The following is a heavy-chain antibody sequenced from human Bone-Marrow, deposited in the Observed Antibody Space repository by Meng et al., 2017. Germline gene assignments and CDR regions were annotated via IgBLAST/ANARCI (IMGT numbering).Heavy chain of an antibody. D-gene: IGHD6-13*01. CDR2: ISSSGSTI. CDR1: GFTFSSYW. J-gene: IGHJ4*02. Sequence: GESLKISCAASGFTFSSYWMSWVRQAPGKGLEWVSYISSSGSTIYYADSVKGRFTISRDNAKNSLYLQMNSLRAEDTAVYYCARDLSIAAAGTVGNWGQGTLVTVSS. V-gene: IGHV3-48*04. CDR3: ARDLSIAAAGTVGN.